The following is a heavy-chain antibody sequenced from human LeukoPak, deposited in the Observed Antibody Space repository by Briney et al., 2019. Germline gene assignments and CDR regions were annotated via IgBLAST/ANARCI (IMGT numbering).Heavy chain of an antibody. D-gene: IGHD6-13*01. Sequence: ASVKVSCKVSGYTLTELSMHWVRQAPGKGLEWMGGFDPGDGETIYAQKFQGRVTMTEDTSTDTAYMELSSLRSEDTAVYYCATDRGYSSSWYSRGYFDYWGQGTLVTVSS. V-gene: IGHV1-24*01. CDR2: FDPGDGET. CDR1: GYTLTELS. J-gene: IGHJ4*02. CDR3: ATDRGYSSSWYSRGYFDY.